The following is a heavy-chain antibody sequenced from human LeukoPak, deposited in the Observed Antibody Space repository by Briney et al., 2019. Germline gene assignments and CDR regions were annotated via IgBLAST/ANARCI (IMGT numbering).Heavy chain of an antibody. CDR1: GFIFGDYA. D-gene: IGHD4-11*01. J-gene: IGHJ3*02. Sequence: GGSLRLYCTASGFIFGDYAMNWLRQAPGQGRVGVSFIRSKAHGGTTEYAASVKGRFTISRDDSKSIAYLQMNSLKTEETAVYYCSRESGWADYKNHAFNIWGQGTMVTVSS. CDR3: SRESGWADYKNHAFNI. V-gene: IGHV3-49*03. CDR2: IRSKAHGGTT.